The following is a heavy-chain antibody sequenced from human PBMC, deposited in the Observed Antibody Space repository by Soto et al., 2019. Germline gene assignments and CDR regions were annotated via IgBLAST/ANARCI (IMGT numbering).Heavy chain of an antibody. J-gene: IGHJ6*02. CDR1: GFTFTSSA. CDR3: AADHGDLDYSNSGYYYYYGMDV. CDR2: IVVGSGNT. D-gene: IGHD4-4*01. Sequence: SVKVSCKASGFTFTSSAVQWVRQARGQRLEWIGWIVVGSGNTNYAQKFQERVTITRDMSTSTAYMELSSLRSEDTAVYYCAADHGDLDYSNSGYYYYYGMDVWGQGTTVTVSS. V-gene: IGHV1-58*01.